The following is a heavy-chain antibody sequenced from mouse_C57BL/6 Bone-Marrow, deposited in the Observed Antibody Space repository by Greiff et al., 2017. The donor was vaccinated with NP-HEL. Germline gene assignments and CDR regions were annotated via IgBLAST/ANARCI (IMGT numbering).Heavy chain of an antibody. V-gene: IGHV1-63*01. Sequence: QVQLQQSGAELVRPGTSVKMSCKASGYTFTNYWIGWAKQRPGHGLEWIGDIYPGGGYTNYNEKFKGKATLTADKSSSTAYMQFSSLTSEDSAIYYCARYYDGYYCAMDYWGQGTSVTVSS. J-gene: IGHJ4*01. CDR3: ARYYDGYYCAMDY. D-gene: IGHD2-3*01. CDR2: IYPGGGYT. CDR1: GYTFTNYW.